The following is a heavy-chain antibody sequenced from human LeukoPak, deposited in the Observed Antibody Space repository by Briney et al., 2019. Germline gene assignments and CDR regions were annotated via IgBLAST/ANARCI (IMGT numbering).Heavy chain of an antibody. V-gene: IGHV4-59*11. Sequence: SETLSLTCTVSGGSFSSHYWSWIRQPPGKGLEWIGYISYIGSTNYNPSLKSRVTISVDTSKNQFSLKLSSVTAADTAVYYCARDPTTVAKGLDIWGQGTMVTVSS. CDR2: ISYIGST. CDR3: ARDPTTVAKGLDI. D-gene: IGHD4-17*01. CDR1: GGSFSSHY. J-gene: IGHJ3*02.